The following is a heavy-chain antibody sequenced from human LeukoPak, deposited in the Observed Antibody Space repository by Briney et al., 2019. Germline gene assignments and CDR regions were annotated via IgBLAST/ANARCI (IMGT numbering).Heavy chain of an antibody. Sequence: SETLSLTCSVSGGSISSYYWNWIRQPPGKGLEWIGYIFYSGRTTYNPSLKSRATISVDMSRKHFFLDLSSVTAADTAVYYCARDFYFGSGSYSAFDIWGQGTMVTVSS. V-gene: IGHV4-59*01. CDR1: GGSISSYY. J-gene: IGHJ3*02. CDR3: ARDFYFGSGSYSAFDI. CDR2: IFYSGRT. D-gene: IGHD3-10*01.